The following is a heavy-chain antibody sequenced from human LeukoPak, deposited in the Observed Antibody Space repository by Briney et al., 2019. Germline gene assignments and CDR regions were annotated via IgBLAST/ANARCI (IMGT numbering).Heavy chain of an antibody. CDR1: GFTVSSNY. J-gene: IGHJ4*02. D-gene: IGHD4-17*01. Sequence: GSLRLSCAASGFTVSSNYMSWVRQAPGKGLEWVSVIYSGGSTYYADSMKGRFTISRDNSKNTLYLQMNSLRAEDTAVYYCARVATVTTRYFDYWGQGTLVTVSS. V-gene: IGHV3-53*01. CDR2: IYSGGST. CDR3: ARVATVTTRYFDY.